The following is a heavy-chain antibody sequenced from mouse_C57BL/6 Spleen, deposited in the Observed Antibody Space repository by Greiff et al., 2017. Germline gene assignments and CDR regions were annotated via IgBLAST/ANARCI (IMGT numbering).Heavy chain of an antibody. CDR3: ARKNDLARAGCFAY. Sequence: QVQLQQPGTELVKPGASVKLSCKASGYTFTSYWMHWVKQRPGQGLEWIGDIDPSNGGTNYNEKFKSKATLTVDKSSSTAYMQLSSLTSEDSAVYYDARKNDLARAGCFAYWGQGTLLTVSA. V-gene: IGHV1-53*01. J-gene: IGHJ3*01. CDR2: IDPSNGGT. D-gene: IGHD2-12*01. CDR1: GYTFTSYW.